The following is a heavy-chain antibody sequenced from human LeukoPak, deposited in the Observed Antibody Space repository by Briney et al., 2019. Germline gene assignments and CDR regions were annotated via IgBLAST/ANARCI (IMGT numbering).Heavy chain of an antibody. V-gene: IGHV3-7*01. CDR1: GFTFSNFW. J-gene: IGHJ4*02. CDR3: ARRRGSDSLDY. Sequence: PGGSLRLSCAASGFTFSNFWMSWVRQAPGSGLGWVANIEKDGSAEYYVDSVKGRFTISRDNAKNSLYLQMNSLRAEDTAVYYCARRRGSDSLDYWGQGTLVTVSS. CDR2: IEKDGSAE. D-gene: IGHD1-26*01.